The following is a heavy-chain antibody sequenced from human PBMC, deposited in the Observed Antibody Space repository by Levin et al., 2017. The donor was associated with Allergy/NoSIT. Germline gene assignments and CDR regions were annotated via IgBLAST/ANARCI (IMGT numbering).Heavy chain of an antibody. CDR3: ARDVINYDILTGQGWFDP. CDR2: ISAYNGNT. Sequence: GESLKISCKASGYTFTSYGISWVRQAPGQGLEWMGWISAYNGNTNYAQKLQGRVTMTTDTSTSTAYMELRSLRSDDTAVYYCARDVINYDILTGQGWFDPWGQGTLVTVSS. V-gene: IGHV1-18*01. J-gene: IGHJ5*02. D-gene: IGHD3-9*01. CDR1: GYTFTSYG.